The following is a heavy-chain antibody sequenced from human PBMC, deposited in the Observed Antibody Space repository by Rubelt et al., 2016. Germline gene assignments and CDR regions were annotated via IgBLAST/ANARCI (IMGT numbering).Heavy chain of an antibody. J-gene: IGHJ4*02. CDR3: ARDGYYSETSGFYPYFDF. Sequence: EVQLLESGGALVQPGGSLRLSCAASGFTFSCCAMNWVRQAPGRGLEWVSSISGSRSYINYGDSVKGRFTISRDNDKNSLYLQMNSLRVEDTAVYYCARDGYYSETSGFYPYFDFWGQGTLVTVSS. CDR1: GFTFSCCA. CDR2: ISGSRSYI. D-gene: IGHD3-22*01. V-gene: IGHV3-21*01.